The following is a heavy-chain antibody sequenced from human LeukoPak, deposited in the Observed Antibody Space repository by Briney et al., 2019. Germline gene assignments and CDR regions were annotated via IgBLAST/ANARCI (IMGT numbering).Heavy chain of an antibody. V-gene: IGHV3-30*02. J-gene: IGHJ4*02. CDR1: GFTFSSYV. CDR3: AKDPRDPSYGWSWRYFDY. D-gene: IGHD5-18*01. CDR2: IRYDGSYK. Sequence: GGSLRLSCAASGFTFSSYVMHWVRQAPGKGLEWVAFIRYDGSYKYYADSVKGRFTISRDNSKNTLYLQMNSLRAEDTAVYYCAKDPRDPSYGWSWRYFDYWGQGTLSPSPQ.